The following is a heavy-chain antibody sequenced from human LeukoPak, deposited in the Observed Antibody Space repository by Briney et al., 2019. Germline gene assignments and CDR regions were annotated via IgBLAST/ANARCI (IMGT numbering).Heavy chain of an antibody. CDR3: ARDSRNGGSFNDVFNM. J-gene: IGHJ3*02. CDR2: LSGSGGST. CDR1: GFTFSSYA. D-gene: IGHD1-26*01. V-gene: IGHV3-23*01. Sequence: GGSLRLSCAASGFTFSSYAMSWVRQAPGKGLEWVSGLSGSGGSTYYTDSVKGRFTISRDNSNNTLYLQMNTLRVEDTAVYYCARDSRNGGSFNDVFNMWGQGTIVIVSS.